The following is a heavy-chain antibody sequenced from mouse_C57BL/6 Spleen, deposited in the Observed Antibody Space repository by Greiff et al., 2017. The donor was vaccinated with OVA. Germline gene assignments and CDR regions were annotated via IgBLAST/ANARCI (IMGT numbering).Heavy chain of an antibody. CDR1: GYTFTDYY. CDR2: IYPGSGNT. D-gene: IGHD1-1*01. J-gene: IGHJ2*01. CDR3: ARGGSTLRGYFDY. Sequence: VQLQQSGAELVRPGASVKLSCKASGYTFTDYYINWVKQRPGQGLEWIARIYPGSGNTYYNEKFKGKATLTAEKSSSTAYMQLSGLTSEDSAVYFCARGGSTLRGYFDYWGQGTTLTVSS. V-gene: IGHV1-76*01.